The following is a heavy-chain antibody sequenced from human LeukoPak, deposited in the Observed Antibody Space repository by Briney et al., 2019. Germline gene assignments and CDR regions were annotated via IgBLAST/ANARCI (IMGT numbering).Heavy chain of an antibody. CDR2: IYYSGST. D-gene: IGHD6-13*01. CDR3: ARRYGGSSWYDPFDY. V-gene: IGHV4-39*01. CDR1: GGSISSSSYY. Sequence: SETLSLTCTVSGGSISSSSYYWGWIRQPPGKGLEWIGSIYYSGSTYYNPSLKSRVTISVDTSKNQFSLKLSSVTAADTAAYYCARRYGGSSWYDPFDYWGQGTLVTVSS. J-gene: IGHJ4*02.